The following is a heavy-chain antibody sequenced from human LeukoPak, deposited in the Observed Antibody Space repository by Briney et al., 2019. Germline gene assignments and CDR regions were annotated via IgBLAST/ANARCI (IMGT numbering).Heavy chain of an antibody. D-gene: IGHD2-8*01. J-gene: IGHJ4*02. V-gene: IGHV5-51*01. CDR2: IYPGNSDT. CDR1: GYSFTSYW. Sequence: GESLKISCKGSGYSFTSYWIGWARQMPGKGLEWMGIIYPGNSDTRYSPSFQGQVTISADKSISTANLQWSSLKASDTAMYYCARAQSDGILMFDYWGQGTLVTVSS. CDR3: ARAQSDGILMFDY.